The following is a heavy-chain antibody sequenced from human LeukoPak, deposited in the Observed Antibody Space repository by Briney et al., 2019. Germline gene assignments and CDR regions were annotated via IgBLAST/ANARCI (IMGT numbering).Heavy chain of an antibody. CDR2: IDPNSGGT. J-gene: IGHJ3*02. V-gene: IGHV1-2*02. CDR1: GYTFTCYY. CDR3: ARDVGSGGAFAFDI. D-gene: IGHD2-15*01. Sequence: GASVKVSCKASGYTFTCYYMHWVRQAPGQGLEWVAWIDPNSGGTNYAQKFQGRVTMTRDTSIGTAYMELRRLRSDDTAMYYCARDVGSGGAFAFDIWGQGTMVTVSS.